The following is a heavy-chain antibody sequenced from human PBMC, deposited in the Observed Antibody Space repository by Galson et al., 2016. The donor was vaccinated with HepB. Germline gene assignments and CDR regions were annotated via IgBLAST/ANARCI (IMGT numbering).Heavy chain of an antibody. CDR1: GFSLSTSGMR. J-gene: IGHJ4*02. D-gene: IGHD2-2*01. CDR2: IDWDDDK. CDR3: AQIQGVAGYQRLFRPRKVDY. V-gene: IGHV2-70*04. Sequence: PALVKPTQTLTLTCTFSGFSLSTSGMRVSWIRQPPGKALEWLVRIDWDDDKYFSTSLQTRPPISKDTSKNQVVLTMTNMDPVDTVTYYCAQIQGVAGYQRLFRPRKVDYWGQGTLVTVSS.